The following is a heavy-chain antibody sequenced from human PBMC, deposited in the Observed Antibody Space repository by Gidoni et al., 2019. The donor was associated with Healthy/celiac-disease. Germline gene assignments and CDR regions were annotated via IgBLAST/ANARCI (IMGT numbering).Heavy chain of an antibody. CDR3: ATQRKMDYYDSSGYYEDY. D-gene: IGHD3-22*01. Sequence: FTISRDNSKNTLYLQMNSLRAEDTAVYYCATQRKMDYYDSSGYYEDYWGQGTLVTVSS. J-gene: IGHJ4*02. V-gene: IGHV3-23*01.